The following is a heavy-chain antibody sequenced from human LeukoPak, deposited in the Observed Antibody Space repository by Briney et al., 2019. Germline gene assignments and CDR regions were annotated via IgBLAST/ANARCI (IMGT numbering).Heavy chain of an antibody. CDR2: IIPIFGTA. CDR3: ARVPPPLQQTEYNWFDP. J-gene: IGHJ5*02. Sequence: SVKVSCKASGYTFTSYDISWVRQAPGQGLEWMGGIIPIFGTANYAQKFQGRVTITTDESTSTAYMELSSLRSEDTAVYYCARVPPPLQQTEYNWFDPWGQGTLVTVSS. CDR1: GYTFTSYD. D-gene: IGHD6-13*01. V-gene: IGHV1-69*05.